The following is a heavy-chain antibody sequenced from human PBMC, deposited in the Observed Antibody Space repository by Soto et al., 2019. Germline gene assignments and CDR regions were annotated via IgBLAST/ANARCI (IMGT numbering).Heavy chain of an antibody. CDR2: IYHSGST. Sequence: SETLSLTCAVSGGSISSGGYSWSWIRQPPGKGLEWIGYIYHSGSTYYNPSLKSRVTISVDRSKNQFSLKLSSVTAADTAVYYCAREGVTTFHFDYWGQGTLVTVSS. V-gene: IGHV4-30-2*01. CDR1: GGSISSGGYS. CDR3: AREGVTTFHFDY. J-gene: IGHJ4*02. D-gene: IGHD4-17*01.